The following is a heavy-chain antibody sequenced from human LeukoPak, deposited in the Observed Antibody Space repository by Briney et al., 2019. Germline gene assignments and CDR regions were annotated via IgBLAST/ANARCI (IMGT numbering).Heavy chain of an antibody. D-gene: IGHD4-17*01. V-gene: IGHV3-53*01. Sequence: GGSLRLSCAASGFTFSSYSMNWVRQAPGKGLEWVSVIYSGGSTYYADSVKGRFTISRDNSKNTLYLQMNSLRAEDTAVYYCASSSYGDYTFDYWGQGTLVTVFS. J-gene: IGHJ4*02. CDR1: GFTFSSYS. CDR3: ASSSYGDYTFDY. CDR2: IYSGGST.